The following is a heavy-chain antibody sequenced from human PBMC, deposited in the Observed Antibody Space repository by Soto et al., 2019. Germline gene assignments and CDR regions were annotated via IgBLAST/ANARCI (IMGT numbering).Heavy chain of an antibody. CDR3: ARVVGATLIDY. J-gene: IGHJ4*02. CDR1: GFTFSSYE. V-gene: IGHV3-48*03. Sequence: VGSLRLSCAASGFTFSSYEMNWVRQAPGKGLEWVSYISSSGSTIYYADSVKGRFTISRDNAKNSLYLQMNSLRAEDTAVYYCARVVGATLIDYWGQGTLVTVSS. D-gene: IGHD1-26*01. CDR2: ISSSGSTI.